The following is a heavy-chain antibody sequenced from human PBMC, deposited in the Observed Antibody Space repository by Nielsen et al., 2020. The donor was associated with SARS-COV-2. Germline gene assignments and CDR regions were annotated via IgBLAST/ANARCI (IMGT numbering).Heavy chain of an antibody. CDR3: AREGAGSSVYYGLDV. CDR1: GFTFSSYW. D-gene: IGHD6-13*01. CDR2: IKQDGSEK. V-gene: IGHV3-7*01. J-gene: IGHJ6*02. Sequence: GGSLRLSCAASGFTFSSYWMSWVRQAPGKGLEWVANIKQDGSEKYYVDSVKGRFTISRDNSKNTLYLQMNSLRAEDTAMYYCAREGAGSSVYYGLDVWGQGTTVTVSS.